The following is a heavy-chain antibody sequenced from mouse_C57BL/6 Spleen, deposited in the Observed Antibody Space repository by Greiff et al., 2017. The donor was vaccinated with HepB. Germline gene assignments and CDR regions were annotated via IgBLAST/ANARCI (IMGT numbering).Heavy chain of an antibody. CDR2: IWTGGGT. J-gene: IGHJ4*01. V-gene: IGHV2-9-1*01. CDR1: GFSFTSYA. CDR3: ARENYYGSSFYYAMDY. D-gene: IGHD1-1*01. Sequence: QVQLQQSGPGLVAPSQSLSITCTVSGFSFTSYAISWVRQPPGKGLEWLGVIWTGGGTNYNSALKSRLSISKDNSKSQVFLKMNSLQTDDTARYYCARENYYGSSFYYAMDYWGQGTSVTVSS.